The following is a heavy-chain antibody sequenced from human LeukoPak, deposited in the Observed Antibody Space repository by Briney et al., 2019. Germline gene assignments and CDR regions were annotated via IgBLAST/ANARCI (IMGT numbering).Heavy chain of an antibody. CDR1: GGPISGSVT. CDR2: VHYDGRT. D-gene: IGHD6-19*01. Sequence: PSGTLSLTCTVSGGPISGSVTWGWVRQPPGKGLEWIGNVHYDGRTAPNPSLKSRVTMSLDTSTNQFSLKLNSVTATDTALYYCARVVTAAGLDLWGRGILVTISS. J-gene: IGHJ5*02. V-gene: IGHV4-39*07. CDR3: ARVVTAAGLDL.